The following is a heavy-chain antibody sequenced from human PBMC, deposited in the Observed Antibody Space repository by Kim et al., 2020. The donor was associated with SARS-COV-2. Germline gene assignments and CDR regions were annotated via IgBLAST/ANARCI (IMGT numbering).Heavy chain of an antibody. CDR1: GFTFSSYS. Sequence: GGSLRLSCAASGFTFSSYSMNWVRQAPGKGLEWVSYISSSSSTIYYADSVKGRFTISRDNAKNSLYLQMNSLRDEDTAVYYCAIEPSSWYEGLWDNYYYGMDVWGQGTTVTVSS. CDR3: AIEPSSWYEGLWDNYYYGMDV. D-gene: IGHD6-13*01. CDR2: ISSSSSTI. J-gene: IGHJ6*02. V-gene: IGHV3-48*02.